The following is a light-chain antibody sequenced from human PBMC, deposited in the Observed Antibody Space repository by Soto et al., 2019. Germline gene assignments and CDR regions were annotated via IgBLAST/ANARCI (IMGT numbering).Light chain of an antibody. CDR1: QSVSSSY. CDR3: QQYGSSSDT. Sequence: EIVLTQSPGTLSLSPGERATLSCRASQSVSSSYLAWYQQKPGQAPRLLIYGASSRATGITDRFSGSGSGTDFTLTISRLEPEDCAVYYCQQYGSSSDTCGQGTKLEIK. J-gene: IGKJ2*01. V-gene: IGKV3-20*01. CDR2: GAS.